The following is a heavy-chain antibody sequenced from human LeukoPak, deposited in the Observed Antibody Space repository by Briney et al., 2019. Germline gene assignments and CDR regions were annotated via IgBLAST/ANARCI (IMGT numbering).Heavy chain of an antibody. CDR2: INSEDSIT. V-gene: IGHV3-74*01. CDR3: ARGGPYHHDNSGSYYFDY. D-gene: IGHD3-22*01. J-gene: IGHJ4*02. CDR1: GFTFSSYW. Sequence: GGSLRLSCAASGFTFSSYWMHWVRQAPGKGLVWVSHINSEDSITKYADSVKGRFTISRDNAKNTLYLQMNSLRAEDTAVYYCARGGPYHHDNSGSYYFDYWGQGALVTVSS.